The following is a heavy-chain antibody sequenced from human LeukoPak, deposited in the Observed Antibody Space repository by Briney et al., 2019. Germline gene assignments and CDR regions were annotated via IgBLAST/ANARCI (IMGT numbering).Heavy chain of an antibody. CDR3: VLAGSGSYYFDY. D-gene: IGHD3-10*01. CDR1: GYRFTNYG. CDR2: IYPVDSDT. V-gene: IGHV5-51*02. J-gene: IGHJ4*02. Sequence: GDSLKISFKGFGYRFTNYGSGWVRQMPGKGLEWMGIIYPVDSDTRYSPSFQGQVTISADKSINTAYPQWTSPQASDTALYYCVLAGSGSYYFDYWGPGTLVTVSS.